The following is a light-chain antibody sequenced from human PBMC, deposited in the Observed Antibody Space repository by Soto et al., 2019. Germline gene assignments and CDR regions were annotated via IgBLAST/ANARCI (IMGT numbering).Light chain of an antibody. Sequence: SYELTQPPSVSVAPGKTARITCGGDNIGSNSVHWYQQKPGQAPVLVMSYDRDRPSGIPERFSGSNSGNTATLTISGVEAGDEAVYYCQVWDPNSDHPEVFGTGTKVTVL. J-gene: IGLJ1*01. CDR3: QVWDPNSDHPEV. CDR2: YDR. CDR1: NIGSNS. V-gene: IGLV3-21*01.